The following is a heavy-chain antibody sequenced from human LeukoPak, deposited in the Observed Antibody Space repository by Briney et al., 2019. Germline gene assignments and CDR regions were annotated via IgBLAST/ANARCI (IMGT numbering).Heavy chain of an antibody. CDR1: GFTFSTYW. V-gene: IGHV3-74*01. CDR3: ARALVTRLGAFDI. J-gene: IGHJ3*02. Sequence: PGGSLRLSCAASGFTFSTYWMHWVRQAPGEGLVWVSRIKSDGSDTSYADSVKGRFTISRDNAQNTLYLQMNNLGVDDTAVYYCARALVTRLGAFDIWGQGTMVIVFS. D-gene: IGHD1-26*01. CDR2: IKSDGSDT.